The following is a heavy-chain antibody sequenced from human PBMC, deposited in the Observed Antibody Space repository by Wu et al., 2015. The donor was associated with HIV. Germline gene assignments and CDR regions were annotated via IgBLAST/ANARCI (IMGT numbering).Heavy chain of an antibody. J-gene: IGHJ4*02. CDR3: ATDRFYAADCGDCFPPFGY. CDR2: IHPDSGDI. D-gene: IGHD2-21*01. Sequence: VQLVQSGPDVKAPGTSMKVSCRTSGFAFINYYISWVQQAPGKGLKWMGRIHPDSGDIKYAQKFQGRLTMTMDRSIDTAYMNLSSLKSDDTAVYFCATDRFYAADCGDCFPPFGYWGQGSLVTVSS. CDR1: GFAFINYY. V-gene: IGHV1-2*02.